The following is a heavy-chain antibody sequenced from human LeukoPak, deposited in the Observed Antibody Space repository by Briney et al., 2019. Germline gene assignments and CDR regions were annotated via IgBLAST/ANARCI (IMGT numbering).Heavy chain of an antibody. CDR2: INHSGST. D-gene: IGHD6-19*01. CDR1: GGSFSGYY. V-gene: IGHV4-34*01. J-gene: IGHJ4*02. Sequence: SETLSLTCAVYGGSFSGYYWSWIRQPPGKGPEWIGEINHSGSTNYNPSLKSRVTISVDTSKNQFSLKLSSVTAADTAVYYCARGLILDSSGWEPDYWGQGTLVTVSS. CDR3: ARGLILDSSGWEPDY.